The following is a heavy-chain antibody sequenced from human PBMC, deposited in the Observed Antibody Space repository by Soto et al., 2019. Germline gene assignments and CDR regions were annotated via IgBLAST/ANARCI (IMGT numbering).Heavy chain of an antibody. D-gene: IGHD1-26*01. V-gene: IGHV3-30*18. CDR3: AKDSGSSVCYWSATLDY. Sequence: QVQLVESGGGVVQPGRSLRLSCAASGFTFSSYGMHWVRQAPGKGLEWVAVISYDGSNKYYADSVKGRFTISRDNSKNTLYLQMNSLRAEDTAVYYCAKDSGSSVCYWSATLDYWGQGTLVTVSS. CDR1: GFTFSSYG. J-gene: IGHJ4*02. CDR2: ISYDGSNK.